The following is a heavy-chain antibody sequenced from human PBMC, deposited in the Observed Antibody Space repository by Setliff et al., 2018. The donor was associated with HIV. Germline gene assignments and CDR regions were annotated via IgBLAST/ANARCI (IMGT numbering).Heavy chain of an antibody. Sequence: SETLSLTCTVSGDSISSGGYYWSWIRQHPGKGLEWIGYVYYTGSTYYNPSLKSRVTMSVDTSKNQFSLKLNSVTVADTAIYYCATKPRPIVVVPAATFWYFDLWGRGTLVTVSS. V-gene: IGHV4-31*03. J-gene: IGHJ2*01. CDR2: VYYTGST. D-gene: IGHD2-2*01. CDR3: ATKPRPIVVVPAATFWYFDL. CDR1: GDSISSGGYY.